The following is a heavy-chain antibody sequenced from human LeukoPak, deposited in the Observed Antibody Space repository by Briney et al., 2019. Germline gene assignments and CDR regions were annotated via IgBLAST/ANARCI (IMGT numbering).Heavy chain of an antibody. CDR2: ISSSSSTI. CDR1: GFTFSSYS. CDR3: ARGYCSGGSCYSGFDY. J-gene: IGHJ4*02. Sequence: GGSLRLSCAASGFTFSSYSMNWVRQAPGKGLEWVSYISSSSSTIYYADSVKGRFTISRDNAKNSLYLQMNSLRDEDTAVYYCARGYCSGGSCYSGFDYWGQGTLVTVSS. D-gene: IGHD2-15*01. V-gene: IGHV3-48*02.